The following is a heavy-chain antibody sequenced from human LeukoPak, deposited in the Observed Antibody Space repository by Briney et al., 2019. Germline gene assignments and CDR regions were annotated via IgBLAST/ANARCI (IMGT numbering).Heavy chain of an antibody. CDR1: GYSFTSYW. J-gene: IGHJ6*02. D-gene: IGHD5-18*01. CDR3: ARRPRGYSYGYYYYYGMDV. Sequence: GESLKISCKGSGYSFTSYWIAWVRQMPGKGLEWMGTIYPGDSENTYSPSFQGQVTISADKSISTAYLQWSSLKASDSAMYYCARRPRGYSYGYYYYYGMDVWGQGTTVTVSS. CDR2: IYPGDSEN. V-gene: IGHV5-51*01.